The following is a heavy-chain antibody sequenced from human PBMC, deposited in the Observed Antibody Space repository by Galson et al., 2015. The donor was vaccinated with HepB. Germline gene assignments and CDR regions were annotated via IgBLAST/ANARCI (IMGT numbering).Heavy chain of an antibody. Sequence: SVKVSCKASGYTFTSYGISWVRQAPGQGLEWMGWISAYNGNTNYAQKLQGRVTMTTDTSTSTAYMELRSLRSDDTAVYYCARDPLHSVAAAYYYYGMDVWGQGTTVTVSS. V-gene: IGHV1-18*04. CDR2: ISAYNGNT. D-gene: IGHD6-13*01. J-gene: IGHJ6*02. CDR1: GYTFTSYG. CDR3: ARDPLHSVAAAYYYYGMDV.